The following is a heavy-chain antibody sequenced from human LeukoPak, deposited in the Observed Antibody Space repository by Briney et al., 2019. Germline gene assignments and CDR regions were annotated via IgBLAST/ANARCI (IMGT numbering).Heavy chain of an antibody. CDR2: INGNEREK. J-gene: IGHJ4*02. D-gene: IGHD2-8*01. CDR3: ARGRYCTSGSCYFDY. CDR1: GFTFNTYW. V-gene: IGHV3-7*01. Sequence: GGSLRLSCAASGFTFNTYWMTWVRQAPGKGLEWVANINGNEREKYYVDSVKGRFTISRDNAKNSLYLHMSGLRVEDTAVYFCARGRYCTSGSCYFDYWGQGAQVTVSS.